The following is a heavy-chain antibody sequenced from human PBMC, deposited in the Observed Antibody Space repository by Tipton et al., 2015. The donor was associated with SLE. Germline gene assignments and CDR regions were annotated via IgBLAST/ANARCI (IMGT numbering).Heavy chain of an antibody. V-gene: IGHV4-39*07. CDR2: VYSGGNT. CDR1: GGSISSSPYY. J-gene: IGHJ3*02. CDR3: ARAEGSWDAFDI. D-gene: IGHD2-15*01. Sequence: TLSLTCTVSGGSISSSPYYWAWIRQPPGKGLEWIGTVYSGGNTYHIPSLKSRVTISVDTSKNQFSLKLSSVTAADTAVYYCARAEGSWDAFDIWGQGTMVTVSS.